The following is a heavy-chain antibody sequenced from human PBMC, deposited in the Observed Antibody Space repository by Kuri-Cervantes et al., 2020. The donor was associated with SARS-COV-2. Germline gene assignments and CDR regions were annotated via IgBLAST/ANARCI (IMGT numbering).Heavy chain of an antibody. CDR1: GYSISSGYY. CDR3: ARAEAVAGTLDY. Sequence: SETLSLTCTVSGYSISSGYYWGWIRQPPGKGLEWIGSIYHSGSTYYNPSLKSRVTVSVDTSKNQFSLKLSSVTAADTAVYYCARAEAVAGTLDYWGQGTLVTVSS. CDR2: IYHSGST. V-gene: IGHV4-38-2*02. J-gene: IGHJ4*02. D-gene: IGHD6-19*01.